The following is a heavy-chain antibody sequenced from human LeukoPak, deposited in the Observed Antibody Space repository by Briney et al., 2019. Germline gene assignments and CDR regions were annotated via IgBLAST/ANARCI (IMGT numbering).Heavy chain of an antibody. CDR1: SGSFSGYY. D-gene: IGHD3-16*01. J-gene: IGHJ3*02. CDR3: ARVGDPGAFDI. CDR2: INHSGST. Sequence: PSETLSLTCAVYSGSFSGYYWSWIRQPPGKGLEWIGEINHSGSTNYNPSLKSRVTISVDTSKNQFSLKLSSVTAADTAVYYCARVGDPGAFDIWGQGTMVTVSS. V-gene: IGHV4-34*01.